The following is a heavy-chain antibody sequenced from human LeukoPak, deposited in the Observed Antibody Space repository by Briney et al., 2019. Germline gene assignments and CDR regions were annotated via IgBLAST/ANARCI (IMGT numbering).Heavy chain of an antibody. CDR1: GFTFSNYN. D-gene: IGHD2-15*01. J-gene: IGHJ4*02. CDR3: ARDEWEYCSASSCYVFDY. CDR2: ISSSSGYI. V-gene: IGHV3-21*04. Sequence: HGGSLRLSCAASGFTFSNYNMNWVRQAPGKGLEWVSSISSSSGYIYYADSVKGRFTISRDNAKNSLYLQMNSLRAEDTAVYYCARDEWEYCSASSCYVFDYWGQGTLVTVSS.